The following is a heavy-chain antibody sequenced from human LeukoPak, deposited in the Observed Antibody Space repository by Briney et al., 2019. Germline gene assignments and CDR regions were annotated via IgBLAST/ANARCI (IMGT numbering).Heavy chain of an antibody. D-gene: IGHD6-13*01. CDR2: IIPILGIA. J-gene: IGHJ5*02. V-gene: IGHV1-69*04. CDR1: GGTFSSYA. CDR3: ARDWGMGPSSSWA. Sequence: SVKVSCKASGGTFSSYAISWVRQAPGQGLEWLGRIIPILGIANYAQKFQGRVTITADKSTSTAYMELSSLRSEDTAVYYCARDWGMGPSSSWAWGQGTLVTVSS.